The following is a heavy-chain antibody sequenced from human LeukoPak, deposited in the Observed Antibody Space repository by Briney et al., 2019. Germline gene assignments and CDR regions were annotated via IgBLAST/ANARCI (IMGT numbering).Heavy chain of an antibody. CDR2: INSDGSST. CDR3: AKGSGDI. J-gene: IGHJ3*02. V-gene: IGHV3-74*01. Sequence: GGSLRLSCAASGFTFSSYWMHWVRQAPGRGQVWVSRINSDGSSTNYADSVKGRFTISRDNAKNTLYLQMNSLRAEDTAVYYCAKGSGDIWGQGTMVTVSS. D-gene: IGHD1-26*01. CDR1: GFTFSSYW.